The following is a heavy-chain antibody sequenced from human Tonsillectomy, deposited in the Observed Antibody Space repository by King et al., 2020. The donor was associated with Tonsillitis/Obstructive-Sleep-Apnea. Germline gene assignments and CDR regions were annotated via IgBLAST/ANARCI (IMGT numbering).Heavy chain of an antibody. CDR1: GGSIRSSSYF. J-gene: IGHJ5*02. V-gene: IGHV4-39*02. CDR2: IYHSGNT. Sequence: QLQESGPGLVKASETLSFTCTVSGGSIRSSSYFWAWIRQPPGKGLEWIGSIYHSGNTYYNPSLKSRVSISVDTSKNHFSLNLTSVTAADAAVYYCARGAFRDTTTWFDPWGQGTLVTVSS. D-gene: IGHD5-18*01. CDR3: ARGAFRDTTTWFDP.